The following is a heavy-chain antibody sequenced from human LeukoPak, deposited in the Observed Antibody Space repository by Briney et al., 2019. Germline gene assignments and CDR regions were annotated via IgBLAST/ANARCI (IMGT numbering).Heavy chain of an antibody. CDR3: AKAPVTTCRGAYCYPFDY. Sequence: GGSLRLSCAASGFTFSSHTLSWVRQAPGKGLEWVSTISDSGDSTFYADSVRGRFTISRDNSKNTLYLQMNSLRAEDTAIYYCAKAPVTTCRGAYCYPFDYWGQGTLVTVSS. D-gene: IGHD2-21*01. CDR1: GFTFSSHT. CDR2: ISDSGDST. J-gene: IGHJ4*02. V-gene: IGHV3-23*01.